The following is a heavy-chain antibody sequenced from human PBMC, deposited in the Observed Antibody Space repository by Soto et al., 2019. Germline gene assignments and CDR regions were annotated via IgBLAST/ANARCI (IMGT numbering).Heavy chain of an antibody. Sequence: SETLSLTCTVSGGSISSGAYYWSWIRQHPGKGLEWIGYIYYSGSTYYNPSLKSRVTISVDTSKNQFSLKLSSVTAADTAVYYCARGPDILTGYYPDYWGQGTLVTVSS. J-gene: IGHJ4*02. CDR1: GGSISSGAYY. V-gene: IGHV4-31*03. D-gene: IGHD3-9*01. CDR3: ARGPDILTGYYPDY. CDR2: IYYSGST.